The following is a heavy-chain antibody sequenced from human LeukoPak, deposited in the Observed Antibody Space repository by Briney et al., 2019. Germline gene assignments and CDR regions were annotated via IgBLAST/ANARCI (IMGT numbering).Heavy chain of an antibody. V-gene: IGHV1-46*01. CDR1: GYTFTSYY. CDR3: ARVSYYDSRGYREPRFDY. CDR2: INPSGGST. D-gene: IGHD3-22*01. J-gene: IGHJ4*02. Sequence: ASVKVSCKASGYTFTSYYMHWVRQAPGQGLEWMGIINPSGGSTSYAQKFQGRVTMTRDTSTSTVYMELSSLRSEDTAVYYCARVSYYDSRGYREPRFDYWGQGTLVTVSS.